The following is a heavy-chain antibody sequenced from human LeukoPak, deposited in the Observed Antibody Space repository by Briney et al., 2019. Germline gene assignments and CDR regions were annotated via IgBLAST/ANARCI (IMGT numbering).Heavy chain of an antibody. CDR1: GFTVSSNY. CDR3: ARAREYLAIDY. D-gene: IGHD2/OR15-2a*01. V-gene: IGHV3-66*02. J-gene: IGHJ4*02. CDR2: LYSAGNT. Sequence: GSLRLSCAASGFTVSSNYMNWVRQAPGKGLEWVSVLYSAGNTFYADSVKGRFTISRDNSKNTLYLQMNSLRPEDSAVYYCARAREYLAIDYWGQGTLVTVSS.